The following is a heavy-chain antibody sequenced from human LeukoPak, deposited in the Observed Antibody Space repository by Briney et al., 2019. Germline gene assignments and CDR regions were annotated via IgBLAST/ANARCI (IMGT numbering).Heavy chain of an antibody. CDR2: INPNSGGT. CDR1: GYTFTGYY. CDR3: ATITMVREPSFDY. D-gene: IGHD3-10*01. V-gene: IGHV1-2*02. J-gene: IGHJ4*02. Sequence: ASVKVSCKASGYTFTGYYMHWVRQAPGQGLEWMGWINPNSGGTNYAQKFQGRVTMTRDTSISTAYMELSRLRSDDTAVYYCATITMVREPSFDYWGQGTLVTVSS.